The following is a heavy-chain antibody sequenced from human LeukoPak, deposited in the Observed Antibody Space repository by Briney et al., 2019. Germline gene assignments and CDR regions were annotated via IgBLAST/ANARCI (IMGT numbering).Heavy chain of an antibody. J-gene: IGHJ6*04. D-gene: IGHD3-10*02. V-gene: IGHV4-61*02. CDR2: IYTSGST. CDR3: AELGITMIGGV. Sequence: SETLSLTCTVSGGSISGGSDYWSWIRQPAGKGLEWIGRIYTSGSTNYNPSLKSRVTISVDTSKNQFSLKLSSVTAADTAVYYCAELGITMIGGVWGKGTTVTISS. CDR1: GGSISGGSDY.